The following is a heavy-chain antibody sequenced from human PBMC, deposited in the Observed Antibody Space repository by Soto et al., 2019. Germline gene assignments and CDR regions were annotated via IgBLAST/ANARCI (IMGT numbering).Heavy chain of an antibody. D-gene: IGHD4-17*01. CDR1: GFTFSSYA. CDR2: ISGSGGST. Sequence: GGSLRLSCAASGFTFSSYAMSWVRQAPGKGLEWVSAISGSGGSTYYADSVKGRFTISRDNSKNTLYLQMNSLRAEVTAVYFCAKDWTTVTTSTHDYWGQGTLVTVSS. CDR3: AKDWTTVTTSTHDY. J-gene: IGHJ4*02. V-gene: IGHV3-23*01.